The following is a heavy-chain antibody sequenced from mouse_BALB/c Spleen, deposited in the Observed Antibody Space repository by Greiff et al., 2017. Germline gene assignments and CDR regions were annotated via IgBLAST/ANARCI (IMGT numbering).Heavy chain of an antibody. Sequence: EVQLQQSGPELVKPGASVKISCKTSGYTFTDFTMHWVKQSHGKSLEWIGGINPNNGGTSYNQKFKGKATLTVDKSSSTAYMELRSLTSEDSAVYYCASSIYYGNYAMDYWGQGTSVTVSS. V-gene: IGHV1-18*01. J-gene: IGHJ4*01. CDR1: GYTFTDFT. CDR3: ASSIYYGNYAMDY. CDR2: INPNNGGT. D-gene: IGHD2-1*01.